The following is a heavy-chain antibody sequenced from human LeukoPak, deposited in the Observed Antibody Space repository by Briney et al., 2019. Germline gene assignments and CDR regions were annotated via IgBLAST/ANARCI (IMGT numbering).Heavy chain of an antibody. D-gene: IGHD3-10*01. Sequence: RASVKVSCKASGYSFTTYHMHWVRQAPGQGLEWMGWISAYNGNTIYAQELQGRATMTTDTSTSTAYMELRSLRSDDTAVYYCARDYSRLIRGGPDSWGQGTLVTVSS. CDR2: ISAYNGNT. V-gene: IGHV1-18*04. J-gene: IGHJ5*01. CDR3: ARDYSRLIRGGPDS. CDR1: GYSFTTYH.